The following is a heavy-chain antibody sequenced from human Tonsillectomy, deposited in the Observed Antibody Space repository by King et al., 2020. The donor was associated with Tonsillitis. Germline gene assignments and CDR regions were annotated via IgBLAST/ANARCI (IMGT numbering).Heavy chain of an antibody. CDR3: STDRRN. CDR2: IKSKTDGGTK. CDR1: GFIFTNAW. J-gene: IGHJ4*02. V-gene: IGHV3-15*07. Sequence: VQLVESGGGLVKPGESLRISCVASGFIFTNAWMNWVRQAPGKGLEWVGRIKSKTDGGTKDYAAPVKGRFTISRDDSKNMLYLQMDSLKTEDTAVYYCSTDRRNWGQGTLVTVSS.